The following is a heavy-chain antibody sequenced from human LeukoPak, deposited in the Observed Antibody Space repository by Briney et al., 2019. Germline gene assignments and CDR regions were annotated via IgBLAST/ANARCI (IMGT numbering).Heavy chain of an antibody. CDR3: ARDTGYCSSTSCYGAFDI. J-gene: IGHJ3*02. V-gene: IGHV3-53*01. D-gene: IGHD2-2*01. CDR1: GFTVSSNY. CDR2: IYSGGST. Sequence: GGSLRLSCAASGFTVSSNYMSRVRQAPGKGLEWVSVIYSGGSTYYADSVKGRFTISRDNSKNTLYLQMNSLRAEDTAVYYCARDTGYCSSTSCYGAFDIWGQGTVVTVSS.